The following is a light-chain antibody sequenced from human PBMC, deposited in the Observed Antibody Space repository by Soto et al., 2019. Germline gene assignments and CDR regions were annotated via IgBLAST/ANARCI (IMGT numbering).Light chain of an antibody. CDR1: QNINKY. V-gene: IGKV1-39*01. Sequence: DIQMTQSPASLSASVGDRVTITCRASQNINKYLSWYQHKPGKAPTLLIFGASSLRSGVPTRFSGDGAGTYFTLTISSLQREDFATYYCLQTYSTPGTFGRGTRVEI. CDR3: LQTYSTPGT. CDR2: GAS. J-gene: IGKJ1*01.